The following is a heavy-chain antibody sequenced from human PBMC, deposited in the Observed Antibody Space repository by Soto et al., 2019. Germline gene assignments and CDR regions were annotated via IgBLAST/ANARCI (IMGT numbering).Heavy chain of an antibody. CDR2: IKGDETST. CDR1: GFTFSKYW. Sequence: EVQLVESGGGPAQFGGSLRLSSAASGFTFSKYWMHWVRQVPGKGLVWVSRIKGDETSTGYADSVKGRFTIFRDNVKNTLYLQMNSLRAEDTADCYCARGVSGYYGFDYWGQGTLVTVSS. V-gene: IGHV3-74*01. J-gene: IGHJ4*02. D-gene: IGHD5-12*01. CDR3: ARGVSGYYGFDY.